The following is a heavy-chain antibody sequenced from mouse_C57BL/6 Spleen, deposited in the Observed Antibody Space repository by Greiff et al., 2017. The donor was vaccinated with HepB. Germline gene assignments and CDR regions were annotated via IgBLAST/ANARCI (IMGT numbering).Heavy chain of an antibody. CDR3: ARRSGSSYDYYAMDY. D-gene: IGHD1-1*01. J-gene: IGHJ4*01. CDR2: FHPYNDDT. CDR1: GYTFPTYP. V-gene: IGHV1-47*01. Sequence: QVQLQQSGAELVKPGASVKMSCKASGYTFPTYPIEWMKKKHGKSLEWIGNFHPYNDDTKYNEKFKGKATLTVEKSSSTVYLELSRLTSDDSAVYYCARRSGSSYDYYAMDYWGQGTSVTVSS.